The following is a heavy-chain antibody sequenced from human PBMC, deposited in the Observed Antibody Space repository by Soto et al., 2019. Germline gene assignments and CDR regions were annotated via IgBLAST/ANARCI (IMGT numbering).Heavy chain of an antibody. J-gene: IGHJ6*02. CDR3: ARAPFSLEPPIVGYYYYGMDV. CDR2: IIPIFGTA. V-gene: IGHV1-69*01. D-gene: IGHD3-9*01. CDR1: GGTFSSYA. Sequence: QVQLVQSGAEVKKPGSSVKVSCKASGGTFSSYAISWVRQAPGQGLEWMGGIIPIFGTANYAQKFQGRVTITADESTSTAYMELSSLRSEVTAVYYCARAPFSLEPPIVGYYYYGMDVWGQGTTVTVSS.